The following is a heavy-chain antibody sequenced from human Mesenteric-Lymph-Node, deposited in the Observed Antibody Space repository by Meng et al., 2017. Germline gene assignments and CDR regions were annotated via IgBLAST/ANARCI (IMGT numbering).Heavy chain of an antibody. CDR2: IKQDGSEK. V-gene: IGHV3-7*01. D-gene: IGHD7-27*01. Sequence: GESLKISCVASGFTFSTSWMSWVRQAPGKGLEWVANIKQDGSEKYYVDSVKGRFTISRDNAKNSLYLQMHSLRAEDTAVYYCARDLSTGDFYFDYWGQGTLVTVSS. CDR3: ARDLSTGDFYFDY. J-gene: IGHJ4*02. CDR1: GFTFSTSW.